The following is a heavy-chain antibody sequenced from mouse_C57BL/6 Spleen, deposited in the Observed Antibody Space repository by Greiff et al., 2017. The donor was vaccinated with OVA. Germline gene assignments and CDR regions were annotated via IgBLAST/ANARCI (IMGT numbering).Heavy chain of an antibody. V-gene: IGHV5-9-1*02. D-gene: IGHD1-1*01. J-gene: IGHJ1*03. CDR2: ISSGGGYI. Sequence: EVKLVESGEGLVKPGGSLKLSCAASGFTFSSYAMSWVRQTPEKRLEWVAYISSGGGYIYYADTVKGRFTISRDNARNTLYLQMSSLKSEDTAMYYWTRGSTDWYFDVGGTGTTVTVSS. CDR1: GFTFSSYA. CDR3: TRGSTDWYFDV.